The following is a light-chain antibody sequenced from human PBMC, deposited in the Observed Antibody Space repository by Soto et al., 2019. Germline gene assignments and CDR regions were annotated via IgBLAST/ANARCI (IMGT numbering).Light chain of an antibody. Sequence: DVQMTQSPSSLSASVGDRVTITCRASQSISTYLNWYQQKPGKAPKQLIFGASSLQSGVTSRFSGRGSGTDFTLTISSLQPEDFATYYCQQSYSTPGTFGQGTNVEVK. CDR3: QQSYSTPGT. V-gene: IGKV1-39*01. CDR1: QSISTY. J-gene: IGKJ1*01. CDR2: GAS.